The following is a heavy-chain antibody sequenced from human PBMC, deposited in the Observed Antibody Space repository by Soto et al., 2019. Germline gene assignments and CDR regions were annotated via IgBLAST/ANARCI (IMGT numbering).Heavy chain of an antibody. CDR1: GFTFSSYG. V-gene: IGHV3-30*18. CDR2: ISYDGSNK. D-gene: IGHD6-19*01. CDR3: VKSGYSNGPTLFLQH. Sequence: ESGGGVVQPGRSLRLSCAASGFTFSSYGMHWVRQAPGKGLEWVAVISYDGSNKYYADSVKGRFTISRDNSKNTLYLQMNRLRADDTAVYYCVKSGYSNGPTLFLQHRGQGTLVTVSS. J-gene: IGHJ1*01.